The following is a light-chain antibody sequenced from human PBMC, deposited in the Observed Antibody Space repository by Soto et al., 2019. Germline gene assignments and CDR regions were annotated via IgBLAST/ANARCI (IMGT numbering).Light chain of an antibody. CDR2: RND. V-gene: IGLV1-44*01. Sequence: QSVLTQPPSVSGTPGQRVTISCSGSNSNIGRKPVKWYQQVPGTAPNSLIYRNDQRPSGVPDRFSGYKSGTSASLAISGLQSEDEAAYYCATWGDSLTAVVFGGGTKVTVL. CDR3: ATWGDSLTAVV. CDR1: NSNIGRKP. J-gene: IGLJ2*01.